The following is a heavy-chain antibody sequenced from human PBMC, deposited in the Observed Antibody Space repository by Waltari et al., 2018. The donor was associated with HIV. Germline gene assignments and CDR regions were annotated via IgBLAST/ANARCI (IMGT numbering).Heavy chain of an antibody. J-gene: IGHJ4*02. CDR3: ARAVVVVPAAKVATLDY. Sequence: QVQLQESGPGLVKPSQTLSLTCTVSGGTISSGGYYWSWIRPPPGKGLEWIGYIYYSGSTYYNPSLKSRVTISVDTSKNQFSLKLSSVTAADTAVYYCARAVVVVPAAKVATLDYWGQGTLVTVSS. CDR2: IYYSGST. D-gene: IGHD2-2*01. CDR1: GGTISSGGYY. V-gene: IGHV4-31*03.